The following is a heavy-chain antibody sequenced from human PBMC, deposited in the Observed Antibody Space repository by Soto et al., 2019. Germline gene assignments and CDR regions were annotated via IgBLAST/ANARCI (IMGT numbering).Heavy chain of an antibody. J-gene: IGHJ4*02. Sequence: QVQLVQSGAEVKKPGASVKVSCKASGSTFPSSTVSWVRQAPGQGLEWMGWINAHNGNTKYAQKFQGRLTVTTDTSTGTGYMELRSLRSDDTAIYFCAIADYGDPDYWGQGTLVTVSS. CDR2: INAHNGNT. CDR1: GSTFPSST. CDR3: AIADYGDPDY. V-gene: IGHV1-18*01. D-gene: IGHD4-17*01.